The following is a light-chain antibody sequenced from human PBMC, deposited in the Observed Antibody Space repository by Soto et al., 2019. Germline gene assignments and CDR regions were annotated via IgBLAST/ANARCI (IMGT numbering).Light chain of an antibody. J-gene: IGKJ3*01. CDR1: QTISDY. Sequence: DIQMTQSPSSLSASVGDRVTITCRTSQTISDYLNWYQHKAGKAPKLLISAASSLQSGVPSRFSGSGSGTDFTLTISSLQPEDFATYYCQQSYSTLTFGPGTKVDIK. CDR2: AAS. V-gene: IGKV1-39*01. CDR3: QQSYSTLT.